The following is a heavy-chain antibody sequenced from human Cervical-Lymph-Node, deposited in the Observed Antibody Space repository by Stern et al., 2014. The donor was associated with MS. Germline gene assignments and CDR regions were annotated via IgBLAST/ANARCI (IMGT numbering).Heavy chain of an antibody. J-gene: IGHJ4*02. CDR3: AKHACTGAACPFDL. CDR1: GDSISSYTHY. V-gene: IGHV4-39*01. D-gene: IGHD2-8*02. CDR2: VYYSGAT. Sequence: QVQLQESGPGLVKPSETLSLTCAVSGDSISSYTHYLAWIRQPPGKGLEWIGSVYYSGATYYNPSLKSPVTISVDTSKNHFSLGLNSVTAADTAVYYCAKHACTGAACPFDLWGQGTLVTVSS.